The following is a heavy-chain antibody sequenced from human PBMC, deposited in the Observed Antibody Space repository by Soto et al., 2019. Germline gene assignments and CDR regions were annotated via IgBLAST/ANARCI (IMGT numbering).Heavy chain of an antibody. J-gene: IGHJ4*02. V-gene: IGHV1-69*01. D-gene: IGHD3-9*01. CDR1: GGTFSSYA. Sequence: QVQLVQSGAEVKKPGSSVKVSCKASGGTFSSYAISWVRQAPGQGLEWMGGIIPIFGTANYAQKFQGRVTITADESTSTAYMELSSLRSEDTAVYYCAAYYDILTGYEPYYFDYWGQGTLVTVSS. CDR2: IIPIFGTA. CDR3: AAYYDILTGYEPYYFDY.